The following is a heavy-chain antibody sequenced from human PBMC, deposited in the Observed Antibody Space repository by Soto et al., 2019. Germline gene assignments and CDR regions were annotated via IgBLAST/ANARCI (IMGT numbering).Heavy chain of an antibody. V-gene: IGHV3-30*18. Sequence: QVQLVESGGGVVQPGRSLRLSCAASGFTFSSYGMHWVRQAPSKGLECVAVISYDASNKYYADSVKGRFTISRYNSKHTLYLQMNSLRAEDTAVYYCAKGDCISTSCYPFDPWGPGTLGTVSS. J-gene: IGHJ5*02. D-gene: IGHD2-2*01. CDR1: GFTFSSYG. CDR2: ISYDASNK. CDR3: AKGDCISTSCYPFDP.